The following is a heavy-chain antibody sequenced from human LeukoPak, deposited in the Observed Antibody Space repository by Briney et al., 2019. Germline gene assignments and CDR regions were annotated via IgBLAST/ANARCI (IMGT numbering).Heavy chain of an antibody. CDR2: INPNSGGT. Sequence: GASVKVSCKASGYTFTGYYMHWVRQAPGQGLEWMGWINPNSGGTNYAQKFQGRVTMTRDTSISAAYMELSRLRSDDTAVYYCARVSISGWYGGDYWGQGTTVTVSS. D-gene: IGHD6-19*01. J-gene: IGHJ4*03. CDR3: ARVSISGWYGGDY. V-gene: IGHV1-2*02. CDR1: GYTFTGYY.